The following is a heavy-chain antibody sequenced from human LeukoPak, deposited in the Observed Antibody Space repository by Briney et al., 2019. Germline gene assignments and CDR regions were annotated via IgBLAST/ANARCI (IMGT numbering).Heavy chain of an antibody. J-gene: IGHJ4*02. CDR3: AKVSEQLVPRYFDY. CDR1: GFTFSSYG. V-gene: IGHV3-30*02. D-gene: IGHD6-13*01. CDR2: IRYDGSNK. Sequence: GGSLRLSCAASGFTFSSYGMHWVRQAPGKGLEWVAFIRYDGSNKYYADSVKGRFTISRDNSKNTLYLQMNSLRAEDTAVYYCAKVSEQLVPRYFDYWGQGTLVTVSS.